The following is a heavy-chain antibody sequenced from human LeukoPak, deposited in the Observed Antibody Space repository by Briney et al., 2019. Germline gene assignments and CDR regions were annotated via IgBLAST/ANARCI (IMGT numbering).Heavy chain of an antibody. CDR1: GGTFSSYA. J-gene: IGHJ6*03. V-gene: IGHV1-69*05. CDR2: IIPIFGTA. CDR3: ARISDYYYMDV. Sequence: ASVKVSCKASGGTFSSYAISWVRQAPGQGLEWMGGIIPIFGTANYAQKFQGRVTMTRNTSISTAYMELSSLRSEDTAVYYCARISDYYYMDVWGKGTTVTISS.